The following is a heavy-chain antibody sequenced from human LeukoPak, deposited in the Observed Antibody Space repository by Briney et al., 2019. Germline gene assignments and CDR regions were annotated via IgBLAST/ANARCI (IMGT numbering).Heavy chain of an antibody. CDR1: GFAFNTYS. CDR2: ISYDGSNK. V-gene: IGHV3-30*03. Sequence: PGGSLRLSCAASGFAFNTYSMNWVRQAPGKGLEWVAVISYDGSNKYYADSVKGRFTISRDNSKNTLYLQMNSLRAEDTAVYYCARDAPSDYDILTGYYSENWFDPWGQGTLVTVSS. CDR3: ARDAPSDYDILTGYYSENWFDP. J-gene: IGHJ5*02. D-gene: IGHD3-9*01.